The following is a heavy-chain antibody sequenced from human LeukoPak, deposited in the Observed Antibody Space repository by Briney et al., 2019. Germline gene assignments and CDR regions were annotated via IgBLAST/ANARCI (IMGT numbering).Heavy chain of an antibody. CDR3: AKVGSGNDYY. V-gene: IGHV3-30*18. J-gene: IGHJ4*02. CDR2: ISNDESNK. Sequence: PGRSLRLSCAASGFTFSSSAMHWVRQPPGKGLEWVTVISNDESNKYYADSVKGRFTISRDNSKNMLYLQMSSLRTEDTAVYYCAKVGSGNDYYWGQGTLVTVSS. CDR1: GFTFSSSA. D-gene: IGHD5-12*01.